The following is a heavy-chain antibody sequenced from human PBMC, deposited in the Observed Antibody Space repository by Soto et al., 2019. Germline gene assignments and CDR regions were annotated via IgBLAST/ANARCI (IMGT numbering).Heavy chain of an antibody. V-gene: IGHV3-23*01. Sequence: EVQLLESGGGLVQPGGSLRLSCAASGFTFNNYAMTWVRQAPGKGLEWVSAISGGGDTTSYADSVKGRFTVSRDGSKNTLYLQMGSLRAEDTALYYCAIGRGGSGSLTPRVDFWGQGTLVTVSS. CDR1: GFTFNNYA. CDR2: ISGGGDTT. J-gene: IGHJ4*02. D-gene: IGHD3-10*01. CDR3: AIGRGGSGSLTPRVDF.